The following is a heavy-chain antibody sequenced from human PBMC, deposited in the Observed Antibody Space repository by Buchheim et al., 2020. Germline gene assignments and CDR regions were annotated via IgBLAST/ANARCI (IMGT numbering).Heavy chain of an antibody. J-gene: IGHJ4*02. D-gene: IGHD6-19*01. Sequence: EVQLVESGGGLVQPGGSLRLSCVASGFTFSSYWMSWVRQAPGKGLEWVANIKEDGSEKYYVDSVKGRFTISRDKAKNSLSLQMNSLRAEDTAVYYCASGQEGLVEYYFDYWGQGTL. CDR1: GFTFSSYW. CDR2: IKEDGSEK. V-gene: IGHV3-7*01. CDR3: ASGQEGLVEYYFDY.